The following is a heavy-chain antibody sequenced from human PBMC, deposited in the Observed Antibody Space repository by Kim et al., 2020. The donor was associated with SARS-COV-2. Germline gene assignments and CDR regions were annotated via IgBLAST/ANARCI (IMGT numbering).Heavy chain of an antibody. CDR1: GGSISSSSYS. D-gene: IGHD6-19*01. CDR2: IYYSGST. V-gene: IGHV4-39*07. CDR3: ARVRMAGVRFDY. J-gene: IGHJ4*02. Sequence: SETLSLTCTVSGGSISSSSYSWGWIRQPPGKGLEWIGSIYYSGSTYYNPSLKSRVTISVDTSKNQFSLKLSSVTAADTAVYYCARVRMAGVRFDYWGQGTLVTVSS.